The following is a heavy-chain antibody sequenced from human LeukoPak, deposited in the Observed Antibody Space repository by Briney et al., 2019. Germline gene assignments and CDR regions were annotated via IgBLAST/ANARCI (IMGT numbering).Heavy chain of an antibody. CDR1: GGSISTTRHY. Sequence: PSETLSLTCAVSGGSISTTRHYWGWIRQPPGKGLEWIGNMYYGGSTYYNPSLKSRVTISVDTSKNQFSLKLSSVTAADTAVYYCAIRKYYDILTGYRKIPTSGFDPWGQGTLVTVSS. D-gene: IGHD3-9*01. V-gene: IGHV4-39*07. J-gene: IGHJ5*02. CDR3: AIRKYYDILTGYRKIPTSGFDP. CDR2: MYYGGST.